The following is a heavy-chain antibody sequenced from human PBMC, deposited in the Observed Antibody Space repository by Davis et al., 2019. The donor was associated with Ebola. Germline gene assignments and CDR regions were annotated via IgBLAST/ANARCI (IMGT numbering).Heavy chain of an antibody. V-gene: IGHV3-30-3*01. CDR1: GFTFTAYY. CDR2: ISYDGSNK. J-gene: IGHJ4*02. D-gene: IGHD5-12*01. CDR3: ARDAFSGRIDY. Sequence: SCKASGFTFTAYYMHWVRQAPGKGLEWVAVISYDGSNKYYADSVKGRFTISRDNSKNTLYLQMNSLRAEDTAVYYCARDAFSGRIDYWGQGTLVTVSS.